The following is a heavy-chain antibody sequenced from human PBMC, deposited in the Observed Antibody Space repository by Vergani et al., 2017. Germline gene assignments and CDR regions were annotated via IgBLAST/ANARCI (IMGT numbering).Heavy chain of an antibody. CDR1: GYTFAGYN. D-gene: IGHD6-13*01. V-gene: IGHV1-2*02. J-gene: IGHJ4*02. CDR3: ARGWSGYSTSWFFEY. CDR2: INPNSGGT. Sequence: QVQLVQSGAEVKKPGASVKVSCKASGYTFAGYNIHWVRQAPGQGLELMGWINPNSGGTNYAQKFQGRVTMTRDTSINTAYMELSRLRSNDMAVYYCARGWSGYSTSWFFEYWGQGTLVTVSS.